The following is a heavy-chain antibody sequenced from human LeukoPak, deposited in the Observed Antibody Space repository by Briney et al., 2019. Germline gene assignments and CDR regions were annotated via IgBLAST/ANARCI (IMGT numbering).Heavy chain of an antibody. CDR3: SEGYFEPFDH. CDR2: SSYTGKT. J-gene: IGHJ4*02. D-gene: IGHD2/OR15-2a*01. V-gene: IGHV4-59*02. CDR1: GASVSSSH. Sequence: KPSETLSLTCVVSGASVSSSHWNWIRQLPGKGLEWIGCSSYTGKTDYNPSLTSRVTISLDTSKNQVSLKLRSVTAADTAVYYCSEGYFEPFDHWGQGTLVTVSS.